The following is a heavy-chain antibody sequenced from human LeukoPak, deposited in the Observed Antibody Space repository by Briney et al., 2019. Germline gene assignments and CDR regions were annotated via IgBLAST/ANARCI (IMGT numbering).Heavy chain of an antibody. Sequence: ASVKVSCKASGYTFTNYGFNWVRQAPGQGLEWMGWVSGYNGKTNYVQKLQGRVTMTTDTSTRTAYMELRSLKSDDTAVYYCARVGGCSGGVCYSGVYSYHYMDVWGKGTTVIVSS. CDR1: GYTFTNYG. CDR2: VSGYNGKT. J-gene: IGHJ6*03. D-gene: IGHD2-15*01. CDR3: ARVGGCSGGVCYSGVYSYHYMDV. V-gene: IGHV1-18*01.